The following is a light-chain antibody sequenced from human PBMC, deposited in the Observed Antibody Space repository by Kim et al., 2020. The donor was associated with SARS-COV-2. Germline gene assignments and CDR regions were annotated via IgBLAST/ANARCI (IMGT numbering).Light chain of an antibody. CDR2: ANN. J-gene: IGLJ2*01. CDR3: QSHNNMLAV. V-gene: IGLV1-40*03. CDR1: DSNSGPDHD. Sequence: PGQRLTCACTGRDSNSGPDHDGLRHQQRPGTTTLLHISANNHRPSGVPDRFSGSKSRASASLVITELQAEDEATYYRQSHNNMLAVFGGGTQLTVL.